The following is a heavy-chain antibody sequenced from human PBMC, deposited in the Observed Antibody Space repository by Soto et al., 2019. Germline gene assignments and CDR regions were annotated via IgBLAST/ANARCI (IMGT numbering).Heavy chain of an antibody. Sequence: GGSLRHSCADSGFTFSSYSMNWIRRAPGEGLEWVSSISSSSYIYYADSVKGRFTISRDNAKNSLYLQMNSLRAEDTAVYYCARENYDFWSGYSNAFDIWGQGTMVTVSS. CDR3: ARENYDFWSGYSNAFDI. D-gene: IGHD3-3*01. CDR2: ISSSSYI. V-gene: IGHV3-21*01. CDR1: GFTFSSYS. J-gene: IGHJ3*02.